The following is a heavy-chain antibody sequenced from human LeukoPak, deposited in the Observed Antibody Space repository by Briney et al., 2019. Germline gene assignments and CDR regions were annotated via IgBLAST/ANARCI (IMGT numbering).Heavy chain of an antibody. D-gene: IGHD5-12*01. CDR2: ISGSGGST. V-gene: IGHV3-23*01. CDR1: GFTFSSYA. J-gene: IGHJ4*02. CDR3: AKLLGPVEMATIFY. Sequence: PGGSLRLSCAASGFTFSSYAMHWVRQAPGKGLEWVSAISGSGGSTYYADSVKGRFTISRDNSKNTLYLQMNSLRAEDTAVYYCAKLLGPVEMATIFYWGQGTLVTVSS.